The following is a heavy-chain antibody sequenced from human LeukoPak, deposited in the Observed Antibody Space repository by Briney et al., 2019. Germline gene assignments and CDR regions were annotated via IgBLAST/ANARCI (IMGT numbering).Heavy chain of an antibody. CDR2: IYYSGST. V-gene: IGHV4-39*01. J-gene: IGHJ4*02. CDR3: ARQGRSGYSYGHYLDY. Sequence: SETLSLTCTVSGGSISSSSYYWGWIRQPPGKGLEWIGSIYYSGSTYYNPSLKSRVTISVDTSKNQFSLKLSSVTAADTAVYYCARQGRSGYSYGHYLDYWGQGTLVTVSS. CDR1: GGSISSSSYY. D-gene: IGHD5-18*01.